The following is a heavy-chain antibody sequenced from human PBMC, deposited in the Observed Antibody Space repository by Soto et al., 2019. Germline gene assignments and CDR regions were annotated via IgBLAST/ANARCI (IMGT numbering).Heavy chain of an antibody. CDR3: ARGGYYDSSVSRNYHYYGMDV. Sequence: QAQLVQSGPEVKKPGASVKVSCKASGYTFSSYGISWVRQAPGQGLEWLGWISPYDDDTKYAQKLQGRVRMTTDTSTRKVYMDLRSRRSDDTAIYSCARGGYYDSSVSRNYHYYGMDVWGQGTTVTVSS. J-gene: IGHJ6*02. CDR2: ISPYDDDT. CDR1: GYTFSSYG. V-gene: IGHV1-18*01. D-gene: IGHD3-22*01.